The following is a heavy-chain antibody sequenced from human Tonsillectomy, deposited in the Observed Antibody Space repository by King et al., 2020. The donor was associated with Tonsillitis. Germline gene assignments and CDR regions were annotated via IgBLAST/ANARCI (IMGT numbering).Heavy chain of an antibody. CDR3: AKEEVGFDY. V-gene: IGHV3-30*18. CDR2: MSYDGSYK. Sequence: LQLVQSGGGVVQPGRSLRLSCAASGFTFSSYGMHWVRQAPGKGLEWVAVMSYDGSYKYHADSVKGRFTISRDNSKNTLYLQMNSLRAEDTAVYYCAKEEVGFDYWGQGTLVTVSS. CDR1: GFTFSSYG. J-gene: IGHJ4*02.